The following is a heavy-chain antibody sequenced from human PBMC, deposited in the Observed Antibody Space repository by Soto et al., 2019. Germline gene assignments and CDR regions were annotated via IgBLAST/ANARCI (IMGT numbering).Heavy chain of an antibody. J-gene: IGHJ4*02. CDR1: GFTFSSYA. D-gene: IGHD5-18*01. Sequence: GGSLRFSCAASGFTFSSYAMSWVRQAPGKGLEWVSAISGSGGSTYYADSVKGRFTISRDNSKNTLYLQMNSLRAEDTAVYYCAKDRSTWIQLWLLNVTEYWGQGTLVTVSS. CDR2: ISGSGGST. V-gene: IGHV3-23*01. CDR3: AKDRSTWIQLWLLNVTEY.